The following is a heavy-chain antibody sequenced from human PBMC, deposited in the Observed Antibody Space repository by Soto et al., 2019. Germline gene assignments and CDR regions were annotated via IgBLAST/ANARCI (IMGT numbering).Heavy chain of an antibody. D-gene: IGHD6-13*01. CDR2: ISYDGSNK. CDR3: ARATYSSSWFSQCHFDY. CDR1: GFTFSSYA. V-gene: IGHV3-30-3*01. J-gene: IGHJ4*02. Sequence: VQLVESGGGVVQPGRSLRLSCAASGFTFSSYAMHWVRQAPGKGLEWVAVISYDGSNKYYADSVKGRFTISRDNSKNSLYRQMNSLIAEDTAVYYCARATYSSSWFSQCHFDYWGQGTLVTVSS.